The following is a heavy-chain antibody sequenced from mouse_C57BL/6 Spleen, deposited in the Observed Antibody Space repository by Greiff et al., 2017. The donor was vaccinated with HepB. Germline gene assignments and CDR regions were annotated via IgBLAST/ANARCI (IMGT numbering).Heavy chain of an antibody. Sequence: VQLQQSGAELVKPGASVKISCKASGYAFSSYWMNWGKQRPGKGLEWIGQIYPGDGDTNYNGKFKGNATLTADKSSSTAYMQLSSLTSEDSAVYFCARGTTVDYWGQGTTLTVSS. CDR3: ARGTTVDY. J-gene: IGHJ2*01. CDR1: GYAFSSYW. V-gene: IGHV1-80*01. D-gene: IGHD1-1*01. CDR2: IYPGDGDT.